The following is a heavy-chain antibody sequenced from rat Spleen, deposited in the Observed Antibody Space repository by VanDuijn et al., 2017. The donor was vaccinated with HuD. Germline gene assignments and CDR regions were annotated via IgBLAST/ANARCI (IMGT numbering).Heavy chain of an antibody. Sequence: QVQLKESGPGLVQPSETLSLTCTVSGFSLTSYSVSWVRQPPGKGLEWMGGIWGDGSTNYNSALKSRLTISRDTSKSQVFLKMNSLETEDTAMYFCAILYYGYTAFDYWGQGVMVTVSS. J-gene: IGHJ2*01. CDR2: IWGDGST. CDR3: AILYYGYTAFDY. D-gene: IGHD1-9*01. V-gene: IGHV2-15*01. CDR1: GFSLTSYS.